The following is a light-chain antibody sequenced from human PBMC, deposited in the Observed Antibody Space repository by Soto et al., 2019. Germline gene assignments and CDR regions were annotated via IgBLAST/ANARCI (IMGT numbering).Light chain of an antibody. CDR3: QQSYSTPRT. V-gene: IGKV1-39*01. CDR1: QSISSY. CDR2: AAS. J-gene: IGKJ1*01. Sequence: DIQMTQSPSSLSASVGDRVTITCRASQSISSYLNWYQQKPGKAPKLLIYAASSLQSGVPPRFSGSGSWTDFTLTISSLQPEDFATYYCQQSYSTPRTFGQGTKVDIK.